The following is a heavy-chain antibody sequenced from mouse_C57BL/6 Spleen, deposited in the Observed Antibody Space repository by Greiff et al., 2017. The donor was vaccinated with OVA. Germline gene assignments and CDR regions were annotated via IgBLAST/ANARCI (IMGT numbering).Heavy chain of an antibody. CDR2: ISYDGSN. D-gene: IGHD1-1*01. Sequence: QESGPGLVKPSQSLSLTCSVTGYSITSGYYWNWIRQFPGNKLEWMGYISYDGSNNYNPSLKNRISITRDTSKNQFFLKLNSVTTEDTATYYCARAYYGSSYVDYWGQGTTLTVSS. V-gene: IGHV3-6*01. CDR1: GYSITSGYY. CDR3: ARAYYGSSYVDY. J-gene: IGHJ2*01.